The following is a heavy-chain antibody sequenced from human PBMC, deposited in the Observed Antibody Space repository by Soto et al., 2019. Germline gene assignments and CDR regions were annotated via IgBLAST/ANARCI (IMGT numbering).Heavy chain of an antibody. Sequence: QLQLQESGPGLVTPSETLSLTCTVSGGSISSSGYYWGWTRQPPGKGLEWIGSIYYSGTTYYDPSLKSRVTMXXDXSXTQLSLTLSSMTAADTAVYYCARHLRRGPIVTGMDVWGQGTTVTVSS. D-gene: IGHD2-21*01. V-gene: IGHV4-39*01. J-gene: IGHJ6*02. CDR3: ARHLRRGPIVTGMDV. CDR1: GGSISSSGYY. CDR2: IYYSGTT.